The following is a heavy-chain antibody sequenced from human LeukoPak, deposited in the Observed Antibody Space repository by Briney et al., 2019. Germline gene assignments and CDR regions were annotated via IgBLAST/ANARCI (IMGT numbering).Heavy chain of an antibody. CDR3: AKRGEQGYGDFLYYFDY. V-gene: IGHV3-23*01. CDR1: GFTFSSFA. J-gene: IGHJ4*02. CDR2: VSSSGVST. Sequence: GGSLRLSCTASGFTFSSFAMSWVRQAPGKGLEWVSGVSSSGVSTYYADSVKGRFTISRDNSKNTLYLQMNSLRAEDTAVYYCAKRGEQGYGDFLYYFDYWGQGTLVTVSS. D-gene: IGHD4-17*01.